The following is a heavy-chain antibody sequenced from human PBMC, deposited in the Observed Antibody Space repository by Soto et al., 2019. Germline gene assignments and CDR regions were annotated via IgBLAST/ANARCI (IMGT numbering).Heavy chain of an antibody. V-gene: IGHV1-46*03. CDR1: GYTSSSDS. CDR2: INPTGRSA. D-gene: IGHD5-18*01. J-gene: IGHJ5*02. Sequence: QVLLVQSGAEVKKPGASVKISCNASGYTSSSDSLHWVQQAPGQGLEWMGKINPTGRSASYPQKFQGRRSMTRDTSTSTVYMELSSLITDDMAVYYCARSRVTASPWFDPWGQGTLVTVSS. CDR3: ARSRVTASPWFDP.